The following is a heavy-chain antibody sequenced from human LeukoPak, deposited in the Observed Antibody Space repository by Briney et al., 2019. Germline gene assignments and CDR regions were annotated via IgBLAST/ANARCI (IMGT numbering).Heavy chain of an antibody. D-gene: IGHD6-13*01. V-gene: IGHV1-8*01. CDR3: ARGGYSSSWYGPRGMDV. Sequence: EASAKVSCKASVYTFTSYDINCVRQATRQGLEWMGWMNPNSDNTGYAQKFQGRVTMTRNTSISTAYMELSSLRSEDTAVYYCARGGYSSSWYGPRGMDVWGQGTTVTVSS. CDR2: MNPNSDNT. CDR1: VYTFTSYD. J-gene: IGHJ6*02.